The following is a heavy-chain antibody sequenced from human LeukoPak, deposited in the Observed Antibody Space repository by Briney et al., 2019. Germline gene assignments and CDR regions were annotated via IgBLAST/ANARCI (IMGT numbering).Heavy chain of an antibody. D-gene: IGHD2-15*01. V-gene: IGHV4-31*03. Sequence: SETLSLTCTVSGDSISSGDYYWSWARPHPGKGLEWIGYINYSGTTYYNPSLTSRVTISVDTSKNQFSLKLSSVTAADTAVYYCARTYCRGGTCYSWDYWGQGTLVTVSS. CDR3: ARTYCRGGTCYSWDY. CDR2: INYSGTT. CDR1: GDSISSGDYY. J-gene: IGHJ4*02.